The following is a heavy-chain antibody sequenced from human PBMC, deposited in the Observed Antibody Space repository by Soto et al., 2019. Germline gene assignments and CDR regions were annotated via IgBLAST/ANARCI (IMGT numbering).Heavy chain of an antibody. D-gene: IGHD5-18*01. Sequence: QITLKESGPTLVKPTQTLTLTCTFSGFSLSTSGVGVGWIRQPPGKALEWLALIFWDDDKRYSPSLKSRLNIAKDTSKKQVVRTMATMDGVATATSDCAHKYDDRYGRSFDYCGQGTLITVSS. CDR2: IFWDDDK. V-gene: IGHV2-5*02. CDR3: AHKYDDRYGRSFDY. J-gene: IGHJ4*02. CDR1: GFSLSTSGVG.